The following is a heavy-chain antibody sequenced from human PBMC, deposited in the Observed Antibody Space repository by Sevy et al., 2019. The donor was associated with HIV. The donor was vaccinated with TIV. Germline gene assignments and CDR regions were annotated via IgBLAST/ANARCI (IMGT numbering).Heavy chain of an antibody. D-gene: IGHD6-19*01. CDR1: GYTFTDRY. V-gene: IGHV1-2*02. CDR3: ARVHPPRLSGHDSGWYPFDY. Sequence: ASVKVSCQTSGYTFTDRYIHWVRQAPGQGLEWMGYINPDTGNTRYAQKFQARVTMTGDTSVSTAYMELRRLTSDDTVVYFCARVHPPRLSGHDSGWYPFDYWGQGTLVTVSS. J-gene: IGHJ4*02. CDR2: INPDTGNT.